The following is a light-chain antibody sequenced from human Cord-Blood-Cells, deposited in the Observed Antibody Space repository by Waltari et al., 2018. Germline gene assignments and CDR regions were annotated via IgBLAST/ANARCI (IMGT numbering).Light chain of an antibody. Sequence: QSALTQPASVSASPGQSITISCPGTSRDVGGYNYVSCYQQHPGKAPKLMIYDVSKRPSGVSNRFSGSKSGNTASLTISGLQAEDEADYYCSSYTSSSTWVFGGGTKLTVL. V-gene: IGLV2-14*03. CDR3: SSYTSSSTWV. CDR2: DVS. CDR1: SRDVGGYNY. J-gene: IGLJ3*02.